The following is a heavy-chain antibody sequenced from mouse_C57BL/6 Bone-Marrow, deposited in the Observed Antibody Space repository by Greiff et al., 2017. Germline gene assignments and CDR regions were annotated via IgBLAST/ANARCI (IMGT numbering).Heavy chain of an antibody. V-gene: IGHV1-47*01. CDR3: AKRISEGFCAY. CDR2: FHPYNDDT. D-gene: IGHD1-1*01. CDR1: GYTFTTYP. Sequence: QVQLQQSGAELVKPGASVKMSCKASGYTFTTYPIAWMKQNHGKSLEWIGNFHPYNDDTKYNEKFKGKATLTVDKSSSTVYLELSRLTSDDSAVYYCAKRISEGFCAYGGQGTLVTVSA. J-gene: IGHJ3*01.